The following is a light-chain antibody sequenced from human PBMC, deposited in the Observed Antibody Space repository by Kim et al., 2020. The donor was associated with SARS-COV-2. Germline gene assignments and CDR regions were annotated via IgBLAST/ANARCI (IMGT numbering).Light chain of an antibody. J-gene: IGLJ2*01. CDR3: QAWDISTVI. Sequence: VSPGQTASNTCSGDKLGRNYASWFQQKPSQSPLLVIHDDDQRPSGIPERFSGTNSGNTATLTITGTQAIDEADYYCQAWDISTVIFGGGTQLTVL. CDR1: KLGRNY. V-gene: IGLV3-1*01. CDR2: DDD.